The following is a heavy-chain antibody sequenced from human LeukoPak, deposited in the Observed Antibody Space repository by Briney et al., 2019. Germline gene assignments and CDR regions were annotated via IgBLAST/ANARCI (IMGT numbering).Heavy chain of an antibody. Sequence: PGGSLRLSCAASGFTFNNYAMSWVRQAPGVGLEWGLQWLSGISSSGGSSFYADSVKGRLTISRDNSENVLYLQINNLRADDSAIYYCAKRGSGWYFDSWGRGTLVTVSS. CDR3: AKRGSGWYFDS. J-gene: IGHJ4*02. CDR1: GFTFNNYA. CDR2: ISSSGGSS. D-gene: IGHD6-19*01. V-gene: IGHV3-23*01.